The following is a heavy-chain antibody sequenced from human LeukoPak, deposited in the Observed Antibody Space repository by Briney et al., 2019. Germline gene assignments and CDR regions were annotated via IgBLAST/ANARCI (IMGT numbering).Heavy chain of an antibody. CDR1: GGSISSYY. Sequence: PSETLSLTCTVSGGSISSYYWSWIRQPPGKGLEWIGYIYYSGSTNYNPSLKSRVTISVDTSKNQFSLKLSSVTAADTAVYYCASGFVVVTARYWGQGTLVTVSS. V-gene: IGHV4-59*12. CDR2: IYYSGST. CDR3: ASGFVVVTARY. J-gene: IGHJ4*02. D-gene: IGHD2-21*02.